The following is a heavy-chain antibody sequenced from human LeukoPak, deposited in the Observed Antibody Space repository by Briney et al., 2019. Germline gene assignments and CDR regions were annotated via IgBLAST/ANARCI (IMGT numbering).Heavy chain of an antibody. CDR2: IYYRGST. CDR3: ARLPYLYCSGGSCSY. J-gene: IGHJ4*02. CDR1: GGSISTYY. Sequence: PSETLSLTCTVSGGSISTYYWSWIRQSPGKGLEWIGSIYYRGSTNYNPSLKSRVIISVDTSQNQFSLKLNSVTAADTAVYYCARLPYLYCSGGSCSYWGQGTLVTVSS. D-gene: IGHD2-15*01. V-gene: IGHV4-59*08.